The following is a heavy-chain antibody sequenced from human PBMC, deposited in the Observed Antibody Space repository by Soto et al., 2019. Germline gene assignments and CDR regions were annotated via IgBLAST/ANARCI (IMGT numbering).Heavy chain of an antibody. J-gene: IGHJ1*01. Sequence: GGSLRLSCAASGFTFDDYAMHWVRQAPGKGLEWVSGISWNSGSIGYADSVKGRFTISRDNAKNSLYLQMNSLRAEDTALYYCAKDEEDIGYFQHWGQGTLVTVSS. D-gene: IGHD2-15*01. CDR1: GFTFDDYA. CDR3: AKDEEDIGYFQH. V-gene: IGHV3-9*01. CDR2: ISWNSGSI.